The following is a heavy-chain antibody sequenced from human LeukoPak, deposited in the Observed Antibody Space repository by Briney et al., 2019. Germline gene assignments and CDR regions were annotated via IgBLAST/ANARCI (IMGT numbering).Heavy chain of an antibody. Sequence: SETLSLTCTVSGGSISSSSYYWGWIRLPPGKGLEWIGSIYYSGSTYYNPSLKSRVTISVDTSKNQFSLKLSSVTAADTAVYYCASPSIAAAGPDYWGQGTLVTVSS. CDR1: GGSISSSSYY. CDR2: IYYSGST. D-gene: IGHD6-13*01. CDR3: ASPSIAAAGPDY. J-gene: IGHJ4*02. V-gene: IGHV4-39*01.